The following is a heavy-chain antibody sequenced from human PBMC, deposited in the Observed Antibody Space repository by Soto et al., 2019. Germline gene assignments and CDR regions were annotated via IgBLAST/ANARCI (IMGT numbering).Heavy chain of an antibody. D-gene: IGHD6-19*01. CDR2: IIPVFGTA. CDR3: ARERTVAGNDY. J-gene: IGHJ4*02. V-gene: IGHV1-69*05. CDR1: GATLDTFINYG. Sequence: SVKVSCKASGATLDTFINYGITWVRRAPGQGLEWMGGIIPVFGTAHYAQKFQGRVTMTRNTSISTAYMELSSLRSEDTAVYYCARERTVAGNDYWGQGTLVTVSS.